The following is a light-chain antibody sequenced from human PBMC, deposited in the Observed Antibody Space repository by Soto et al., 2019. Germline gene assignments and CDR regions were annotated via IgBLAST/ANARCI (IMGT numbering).Light chain of an antibody. CDR1: SRDVGGFNF. J-gene: IGLJ2*01. Sequence: QSALTQPPSASGSPGQSVTISCTGTSRDVGGFNFVSWYQQHPGKAPKPLIYEVTKRPSGVPDRFSASKSGNTASLTVSGLQAEDEADYYCSSYARSNIVVFGGGTQLTVL. V-gene: IGLV2-8*01. CDR2: EVT. CDR3: SSYARSNIVV.